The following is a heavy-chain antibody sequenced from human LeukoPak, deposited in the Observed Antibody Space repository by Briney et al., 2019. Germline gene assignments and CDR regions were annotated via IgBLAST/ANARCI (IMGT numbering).Heavy chain of an antibody. D-gene: IGHD3-9*01. CDR3: ARAPYYDILTGFGVFDY. CDR1: GYTFTSYG. Sequence: ASVKVFCKASGYTFTSYGISWVRQAPGQGLEWMGWISAYNGNTNYAQKLQGRVTMTTDTSTSTAYMEPRSLRSDDTAVYYCARAPYYDILTGFGVFDYWGQGTLVTVSS. J-gene: IGHJ4*02. V-gene: IGHV1-18*01. CDR2: ISAYNGNT.